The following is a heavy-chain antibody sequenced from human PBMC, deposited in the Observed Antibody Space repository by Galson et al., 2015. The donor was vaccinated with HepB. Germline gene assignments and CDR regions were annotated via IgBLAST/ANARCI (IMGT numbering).Heavy chain of an antibody. V-gene: IGHV3-74*01. Sequence: SLRLSCAASGFTFSSYWMHWVRQVPGKGLVWVSRINSDGSYITYADSVKGRFTISRDNAKNTLYLQMNSPRAEDTALYYCARNRGAAAGIFDNWGQGPLVTVSS. D-gene: IGHD6-13*01. CDR2: INSDGSYI. CDR1: GFTFSSYW. J-gene: IGHJ4*02. CDR3: ARNRGAAAGIFDN.